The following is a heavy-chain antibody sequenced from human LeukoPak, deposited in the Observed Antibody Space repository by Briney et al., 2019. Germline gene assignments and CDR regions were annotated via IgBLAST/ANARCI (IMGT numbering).Heavy chain of an antibody. J-gene: IGHJ6*02. D-gene: IGHD6-6*01. V-gene: IGHV1-3*01. CDR2: INAGIGNT. CDR3: ARDLPQHNSSSYFYYYGMDV. Sequence: ASVKVSCKASGYTFTSYAMHWVRQAPGQRLEWMGWINAGIGNTKYSQKFQGRVSMTRDTPTGTVHMELSSLSSEDTAVYYCARDLPQHNSSSYFYYYGMDVWGQGTTVTVFS. CDR1: GYTFTSYA.